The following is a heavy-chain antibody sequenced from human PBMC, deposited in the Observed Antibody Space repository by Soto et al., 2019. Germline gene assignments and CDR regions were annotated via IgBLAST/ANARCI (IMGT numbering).Heavy chain of an antibody. J-gene: IGHJ3*02. Sequence: GASLKISCKGSGYSFTSYWIGWVRQMPGKGLDWMGIIYPGDSDTRYSPSFQGQVTISADKSISTAYLQWSSLKASDTAMYYCARQGSYCSGGSCYTPAFDIWGQGTMVTVSS. CDR2: IYPGDSDT. V-gene: IGHV5-51*01. CDR1: GYSFTSYW. CDR3: ARQGSYCSGGSCYTPAFDI. D-gene: IGHD2-15*01.